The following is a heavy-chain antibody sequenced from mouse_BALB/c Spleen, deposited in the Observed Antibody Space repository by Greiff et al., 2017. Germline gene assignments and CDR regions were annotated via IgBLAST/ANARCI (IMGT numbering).Heavy chain of an antibody. J-gene: IGHJ4*01. V-gene: IGHV1-9*01. CDR2: ILPGSGST. CDR1: GYTFSSYW. Sequence: QVQLKESGAELMKPGASVKISCKATGYTFSSYWIEWVKQRPGHGLEWIGEILPGSGSTNYNEKFKGKATFTADTSSNTAYMQLSSLTSEDSAVYYCARGYYYGSYYAMDYWGQGTSVTVSS. D-gene: IGHD1-1*01. CDR3: ARGYYYGSYYAMDY.